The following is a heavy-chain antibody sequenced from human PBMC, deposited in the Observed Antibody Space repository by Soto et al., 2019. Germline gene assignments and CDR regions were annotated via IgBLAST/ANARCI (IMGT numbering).Heavy chain of an antibody. Sequence: LRLSCAASGFTFSSYSMNWVRQAPGKGLEWVSSISSSSSYIYYADSVKGRFTISRDNAKNSLYLQMNSLRAEDTAVYYCARGSPRDIVLMVYAIAFDYWGQGTLVTVSS. CDR3: ARGSPRDIVLMVYAIAFDY. CDR1: GFTFSSYS. D-gene: IGHD2-8*01. J-gene: IGHJ4*02. CDR2: ISSSSSYI. V-gene: IGHV3-21*01.